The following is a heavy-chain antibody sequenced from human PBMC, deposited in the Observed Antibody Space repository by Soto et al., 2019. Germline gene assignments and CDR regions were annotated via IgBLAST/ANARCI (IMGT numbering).Heavy chain of an antibody. CDR2: IYHSGST. J-gene: IGHJ6*02. Sequence: SETLSLTCAVSGGSISSSNWWSWVRQPPGKGLEWIGEIYHSGSTNYNPSLKSRVTISVDKSKNQSSLKLSSVTAADTAVYYCGGEIFLRLNYYYYGMEVWGQGPTVNV. CDR1: GGSISSSNW. CDR3: GGEIFLRLNYYYYGMEV. V-gene: IGHV4-4*02.